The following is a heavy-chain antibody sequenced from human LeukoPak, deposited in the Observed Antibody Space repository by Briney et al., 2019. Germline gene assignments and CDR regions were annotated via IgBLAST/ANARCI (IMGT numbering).Heavy chain of an antibody. J-gene: IGHJ4*02. D-gene: IGHD6-6*01. Sequence: GGSLRLSCAASGFTFSSYWMSWVRQAPGDGLEWVANIKQDGTEKYYMDSVKGRFSISRDNAKNSLYLQMNALRAEDTAVYYCARDVRPDYWGQGTLVTVST. CDR3: ARDVRPDY. V-gene: IGHV3-7*04. CDR1: GFTFSSYW. CDR2: IKQDGTEK.